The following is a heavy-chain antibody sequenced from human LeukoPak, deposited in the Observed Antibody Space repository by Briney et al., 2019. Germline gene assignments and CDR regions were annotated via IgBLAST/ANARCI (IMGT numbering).Heavy chain of an antibody. CDR2: ISSRSSYI. V-gene: IGHV3-21*04. Sequence: GGSLRLSCAASGFTFNMYSMNWVRQAPGKGLEWVSSISSRSSYIYYADSVRGRFTISRDNAKNSLYLQLNSLRAEDTAVYYCAGDRGSGYSSFGPWGQGTLVTVSS. J-gene: IGHJ5*02. CDR1: GFTFNMYS. D-gene: IGHD1-26*01. CDR3: AGDRGSGYSSFGP.